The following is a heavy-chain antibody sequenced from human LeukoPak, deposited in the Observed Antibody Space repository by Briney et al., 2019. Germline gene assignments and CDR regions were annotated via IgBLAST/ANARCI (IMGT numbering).Heavy chain of an antibody. V-gene: IGHV3-23*01. D-gene: IGHD3-22*01. CDR2: ISGSGGST. J-gene: IGHJ4*02. CDR1: GFTFSSYA. CDR3: AKDQTALGRQYYYDSSGSFDY. Sequence: PGGSLTLSCAASGFTFSSYAMSWVRQAPGKGLEWVSAISGSGGSTYYADSVKGRFTISRDNSKNTLYLQMNSLRAEDTAVYYCAKDQTALGRQYYYDSSGSFDYWGQGTLVTVSS.